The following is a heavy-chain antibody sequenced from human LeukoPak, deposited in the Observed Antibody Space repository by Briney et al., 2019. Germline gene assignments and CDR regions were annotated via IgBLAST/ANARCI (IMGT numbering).Heavy chain of an antibody. CDR1: GFTFSSYA. D-gene: IGHD3-22*01. Sequence: GGSLRLSCAASGFTFSSYAMHWVRQAPGKGLEWVAVISYDGSNKYYADSVKGRFTISRDNSKNTLYLQMNSLRAEDTAVHYCASPTDDSSGYEEYFQHWGQGTLVTVSS. CDR2: ISYDGSNK. V-gene: IGHV3-30-3*01. J-gene: IGHJ1*01. CDR3: ASPTDDSSGYEEYFQH.